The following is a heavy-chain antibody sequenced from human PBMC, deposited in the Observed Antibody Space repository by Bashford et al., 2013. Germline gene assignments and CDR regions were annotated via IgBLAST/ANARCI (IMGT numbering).Heavy chain of an antibody. CDR3: ARDGRDPESYFQY. J-gene: IGHJ1*01. CDR1: GTSINSFY. D-gene: IGHD1-14*01. V-gene: IGHV4-59*12. CDR2: LYYRGST. Sequence: SETLSLTCTVSGTSINSFYWTWIRQSPGKGLQWIGYLYYRGSTNYNPSLESRVTISIDTSKNQFSLKLSSVTAADTAVYYCARDGRDPESYFQYWGQGTLVTVSS.